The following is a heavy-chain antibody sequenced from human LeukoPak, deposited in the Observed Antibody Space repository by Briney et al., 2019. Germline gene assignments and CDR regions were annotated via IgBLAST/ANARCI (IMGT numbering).Heavy chain of an antibody. J-gene: IGHJ1*01. CDR1: GYTFTGYY. D-gene: IGHD3-22*01. CDR2: INPNSDGT. Sequence: ASVKVSCKASGYTFTGYYMHWVRQAPAQGLEWMGWINPNSDGTNYAQKFQGRVTMTRDTSISTAYMELSRLRSDDTAVYYCARAYYYDSSGYAEYFQHWGQGTLVTVSS. CDR3: ARAYYYDSSGYAEYFQH. V-gene: IGHV1-2*02.